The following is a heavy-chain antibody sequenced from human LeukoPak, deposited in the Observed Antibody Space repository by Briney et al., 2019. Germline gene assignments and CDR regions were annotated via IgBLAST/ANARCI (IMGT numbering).Heavy chain of an antibody. J-gene: IGHJ4*02. Sequence: GGSLRLSCAASGFTFSSYGMSWVRQAPGKGLEWVSAISGSGGSTYYADSVKGRFTISRDNSKNTLYLQMNSLRAEDTAVYYCAKRRSNSGSYDPLFDYWGQGTLVTVSS. V-gene: IGHV3-23*01. CDR1: GFTFSSYG. D-gene: IGHD1-26*01. CDR2: ISGSGGST. CDR3: AKRRSNSGSYDPLFDY.